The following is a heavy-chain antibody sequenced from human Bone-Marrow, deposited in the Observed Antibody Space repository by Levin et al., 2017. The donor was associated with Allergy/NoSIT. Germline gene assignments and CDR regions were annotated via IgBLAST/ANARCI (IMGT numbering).Heavy chain of an antibody. Sequence: PGGSLRLSCAASGFTFSDYYMSWIRQAPGKGLEWVSYIVGSGSTIYYADSVEGRFTISRDNAKNSLYLQMNSLRAEDTALYYCARGKDPGTTVAGTYYYYTMDVWGQGTTVTVSS. J-gene: IGHJ6*02. CDR3: ARGKDPGTTVAGTYYYYTMDV. CDR1: GFTFSDYY. V-gene: IGHV3-11*01. CDR2: IVGSGSTI. D-gene: IGHD6-19*01.